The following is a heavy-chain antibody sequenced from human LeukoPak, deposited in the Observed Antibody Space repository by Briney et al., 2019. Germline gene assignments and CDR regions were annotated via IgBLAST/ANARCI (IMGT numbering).Heavy chain of an antibody. V-gene: IGHV1-2*06. CDR3: AASALYYDFWSGCYINWFDP. CDR2: INPNSGGT. CDR1: GYTFTGYY. J-gene: IGHJ5*02. Sequence: ASVKVSCKASGYTFTGYYMHWVRQAPGQGLEWMGRINPNSGGTNYAQKFQSRVTMTRDTSISTAYMELSRLRSDDTAVYYCAASALYYDFWSGCYINWFDPWGQGTLVTVSS. D-gene: IGHD3-3*01.